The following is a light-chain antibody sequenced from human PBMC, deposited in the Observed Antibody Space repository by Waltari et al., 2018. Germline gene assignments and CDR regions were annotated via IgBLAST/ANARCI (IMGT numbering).Light chain of an antibody. V-gene: IGLV1-47*01. CDR3: EAWDYSLSGHVV. J-gene: IGLJ2*01. CDR1: SSNIGSNY. Sequence: QSVLTQPPSASGTPGQRVTISCSGSSSNIGSNYVYWYQQLPGTAPKLLIYRNNQRPPWVPDRFSGSKAGTSASLAVGGLRSEDEADYYCEAWDYSLSGHVVFGGGTKLTVL. CDR2: RNN.